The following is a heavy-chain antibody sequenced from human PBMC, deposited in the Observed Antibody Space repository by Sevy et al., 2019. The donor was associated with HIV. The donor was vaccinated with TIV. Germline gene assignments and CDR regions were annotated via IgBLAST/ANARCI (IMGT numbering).Heavy chain of an antibody. D-gene: IGHD3-10*01. CDR3: AIPEDTMVRGVTLFDP. V-gene: IGHV4-39*01. Sequence: SETLSLTCTVSGGSISSSSYYWGWMRQPTGKGLEWIASVYYSGSIYYNPSLKSRVTISVDMSKNQFSLKLSSVTAADTAVYYCAIPEDTMVRGVTLFDPWGQGTLVTVSS. CDR1: GGSISSSSYY. J-gene: IGHJ5*02. CDR2: VYYSGSI.